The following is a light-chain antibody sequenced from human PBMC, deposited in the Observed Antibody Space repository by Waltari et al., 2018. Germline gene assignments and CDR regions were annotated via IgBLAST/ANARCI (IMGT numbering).Light chain of an antibody. CDR1: QSVSSF. CDR3: QQYNDWPPLT. Sequence: CRASQSVSSFLAWYQQKPGQAPRLLIYGASTRATGIPAMFSGSGSGTEFTLTISSLQSEDFAVYYCQQYNDWPPLTFGGGTKVEIK. V-gene: IGKV3-15*01. J-gene: IGKJ4*01. CDR2: GAS.